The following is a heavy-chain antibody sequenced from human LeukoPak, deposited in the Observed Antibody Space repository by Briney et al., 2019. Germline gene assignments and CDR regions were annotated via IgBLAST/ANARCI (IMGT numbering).Heavy chain of an antibody. CDR3: AKSGFRFLDTGYS. J-gene: IGHJ4*02. D-gene: IGHD3-3*01. CDR2: ISGSGGST. CDR1: GFTFSSYA. V-gene: IGHV3-23*01. Sequence: GGSLRLSCAASGFTFSSYAMSWVRQAPGNGLEWVSAISGSGGSTYYADSVKGRFTISRDNSKNTLYLQMNSLRAEDTAVYYCAKSGFRFLDTGYSWGQGTLVTVSS.